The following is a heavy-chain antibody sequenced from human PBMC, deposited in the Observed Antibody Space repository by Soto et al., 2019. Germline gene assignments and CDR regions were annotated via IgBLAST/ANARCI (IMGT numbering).Heavy chain of an antibody. V-gene: IGHV4-30-4*01. CDR3: ARDSRTPSGGMDV. CDR2: IYYCAST. Sequence: QVQLQESGPGLVKPSQTLSLTCTVSGGSINSGDYHGTWIRQFPGLGLEWIGGIYYCASTYYNPALVSPITISLDTSKNQFSLKMTSVTAADTAVYYCARDSRTPSGGMDVWGQGTTVTVSS. J-gene: IGHJ6*02. CDR1: GGSINSGDYH.